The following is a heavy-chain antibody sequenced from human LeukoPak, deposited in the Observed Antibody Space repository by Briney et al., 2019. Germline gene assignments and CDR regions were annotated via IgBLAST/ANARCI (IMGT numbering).Heavy chain of an antibody. D-gene: IGHD3-22*01. CDR3: TTLGYHLDS. J-gene: IGHJ4*02. CDR1: GFDFVAYE. Sequence: GGSLRLSCAASGFDFVAYEMNWVRQAPGKGLEWVAYFAGSDTTKYYADSVRGRFTISIDNAKKSLYLQMNSLRAEDTALYYCTTLGYHLDSWGQGTLVTVSS. CDR2: FAGSDTTK. V-gene: IGHV3-48*03.